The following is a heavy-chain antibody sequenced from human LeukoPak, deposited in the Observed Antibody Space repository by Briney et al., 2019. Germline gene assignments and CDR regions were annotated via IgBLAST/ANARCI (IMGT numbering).Heavy chain of an antibody. CDR3: AKEIYDFWSGHHDAFDI. J-gene: IGHJ3*02. CDR1: GFTFSSYG. V-gene: IGHV3-30*18. CDR2: ISYDGSNK. D-gene: IGHD3-3*01. Sequence: PGRSLRLSCAASGFTFSSYGMHWVRQAPGKGLEWVAVISYDGSNKYYADSVKGRFTISRDNSKNTLYLQMNSLRAEDTAVYYCAKEIYDFWSGHHDAFDIWGQGTMVTVSS.